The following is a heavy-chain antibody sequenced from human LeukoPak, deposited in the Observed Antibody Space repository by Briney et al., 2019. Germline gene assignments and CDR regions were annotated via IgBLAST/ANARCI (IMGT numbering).Heavy chain of an antibody. CDR3: ARIRGYSSRWDHFDI. CDR2: INWNGDST. J-gene: IGHJ3*02. D-gene: IGHD6-13*01. CDR1: GFSFDDYG. V-gene: IGHV3-20*04. Sequence: GGSLRLSCAAFGFSFDDYGMSWVRQGPGKGLEWVSAINWNGDSTGYADSVEGRFTISRDNAKNSLNLQMNSLRAEDTALYYCARIRGYSSRWDHFDIWGQGTMVTVSS.